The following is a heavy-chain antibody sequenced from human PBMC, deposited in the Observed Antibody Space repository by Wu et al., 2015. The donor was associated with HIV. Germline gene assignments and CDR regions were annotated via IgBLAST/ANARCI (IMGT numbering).Heavy chain of an antibody. CDR2: ISAYNGNT. CDR1: GDTFSNYN. J-gene: IGHJ4*02. V-gene: IGHV1-18*01. Sequence: QGHLVQSGPEVKSPGASVKVSCKASGDTFSNYNISWVRQAPGQGLEWMGWISAYNGNTNYAQKLQGRVTMTTDTSTSTAYMELRSLRSDDTAVYYCARDPQNYGSGSYSPFDYWGQGTLVTVSS. D-gene: IGHD3-10*01. CDR3: ARDPQNYGSGSYSPFDY.